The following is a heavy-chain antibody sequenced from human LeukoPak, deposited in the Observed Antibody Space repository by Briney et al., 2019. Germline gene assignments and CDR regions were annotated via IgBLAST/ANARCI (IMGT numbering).Heavy chain of an antibody. J-gene: IGHJ4*02. CDR2: IIPIFGIA. D-gene: IGHD1-7*01. CDR3: ARSGYNWNYPGFY. CDR1: GGTFSSYA. Sequence: ASVKVSCKASGGTFSSYAISWVRQAPGQGLEWMGRIIPIFGIANYAQKLQGRVTMTTDTSTSTAYMELRSLRSDDTAVYYCARSGYNWNYPGFYWGQGTLVTVSS. V-gene: IGHV1-69*04.